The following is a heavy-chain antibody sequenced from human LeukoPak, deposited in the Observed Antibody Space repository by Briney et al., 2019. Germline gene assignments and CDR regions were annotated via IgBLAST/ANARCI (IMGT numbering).Heavy chain of an antibody. CDR2: INERATII. J-gene: IGHJ4*02. D-gene: IGHD3-16*01. CDR1: GFTFSNYW. V-gene: IGHV3-74*01. Sequence: GGSLRLSCAASGFTFSNYWMHWVRQAPGKGLEWVSRINERATIISYADSVKGRFTISRENARNTPYLQMNSLTAEDTAVYYCVRDLILVWTPGDDFDHWGQGTLVTVSS. CDR3: VRDLILVWTPGDDFDH.